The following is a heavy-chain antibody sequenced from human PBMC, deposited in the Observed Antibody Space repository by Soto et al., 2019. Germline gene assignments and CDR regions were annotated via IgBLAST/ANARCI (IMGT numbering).Heavy chain of an antibody. D-gene: IGHD3-10*01. Sequence: QVQLVQSGAEVKKPGSSVKVSCKASGGTLSSLAISWVRQAPGQGLEWMGGLVPAFGTANYAQKFQDRVTITADKSTSTSYMELSSLRSEDTAVYYCARSPGVFDYWGQGTLVTVSS. CDR1: GGTLSSLA. V-gene: IGHV1-69*06. J-gene: IGHJ4*02. CDR2: LVPAFGTA. CDR3: ARSPGVFDY.